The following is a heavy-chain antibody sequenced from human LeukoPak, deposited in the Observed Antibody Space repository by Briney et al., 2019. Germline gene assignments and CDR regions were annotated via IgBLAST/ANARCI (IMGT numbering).Heavy chain of an antibody. J-gene: IGHJ4*02. V-gene: IGHV3-38-3*01. CDR1: GFTVSSNE. CDR2: ISGGST. D-gene: IGHD2-2*01. CDR3: VTYQLLLYGFDY. Sequence: PGGSLRLSCAASGFTVSSNEMSWVRQAPGKGLEWVSSISGGSTYYADSRKGRFTISRDNSKNTLHLQMNTLRAEDTAVYYCVTYQLLLYGFDYWGQGTLVTVSS.